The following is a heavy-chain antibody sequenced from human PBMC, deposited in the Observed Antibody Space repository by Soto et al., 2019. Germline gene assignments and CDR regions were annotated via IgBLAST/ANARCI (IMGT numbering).Heavy chain of an antibody. J-gene: IGHJ6*02. Sequence: QVQLVQSGAEVKKPGASVEVSCKASGYTFTSYGISWVRQAPGQGLEWMGWISAYNGNTNYAQKLQGRVTMTTDTSTSTAYMELRSLRSDDTAVYYCARVDYYDSSGYYPPTYYYYGMDVWGQGTTVTVSS. CDR1: GYTFTSYG. CDR3: ARVDYYDSSGYYPPTYYYYGMDV. CDR2: ISAYNGNT. D-gene: IGHD3-22*01. V-gene: IGHV1-18*04.